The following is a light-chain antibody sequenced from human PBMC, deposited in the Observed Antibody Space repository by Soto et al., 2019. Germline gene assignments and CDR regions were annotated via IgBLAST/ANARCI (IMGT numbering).Light chain of an antibody. J-gene: IGKJ1*01. Sequence: EIVLTQPPGTLSLSPGERATLSCRASQSVSSSYLAWYQQKPGQAPRVLISAASTRAADIPDRFSGSGSGTDFTLTINRLEPEDFAVYYCQQYDYSPRTFGQGTKVDIK. CDR1: QSVSSSY. CDR3: QQYDYSPRT. V-gene: IGKV3-20*01. CDR2: AAS.